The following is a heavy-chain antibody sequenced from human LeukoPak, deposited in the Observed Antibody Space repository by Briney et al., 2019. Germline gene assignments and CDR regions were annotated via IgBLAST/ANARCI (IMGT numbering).Heavy chain of an antibody. CDR1: RFTFSSYA. Sequence: GGSLRLSCAASRFTFSSYAMSWVRQAPGKGLEWVSAISGSGGSTYYADSVKGRFTISRNNSKNTLDLQMNSLRAQDTAVYYCAKGSIVVVVAGFYYFDYWGQGTLVTVSS. CDR3: AKGSIVVVVAGFYYFDY. D-gene: IGHD2-15*01. J-gene: IGHJ4*02. V-gene: IGHV3-23*01. CDR2: ISGSGGST.